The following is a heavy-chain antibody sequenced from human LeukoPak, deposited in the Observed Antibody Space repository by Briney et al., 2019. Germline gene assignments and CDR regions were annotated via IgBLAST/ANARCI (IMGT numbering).Heavy chain of an antibody. CDR2: INGDGIST. CDR3: ARDGWVDY. Sequence: GGSLRLSCAASGFTFSSYWLHWVRQAPGKGLVWVARINGDGISTTYADSVKGRFTISRDNARNTVYLQMISLRGEDTAVYYCARDGWVDYWGQGTLVTVSS. V-gene: IGHV3-74*01. CDR1: GFTFSSYW. J-gene: IGHJ4*02. D-gene: IGHD1-26*01.